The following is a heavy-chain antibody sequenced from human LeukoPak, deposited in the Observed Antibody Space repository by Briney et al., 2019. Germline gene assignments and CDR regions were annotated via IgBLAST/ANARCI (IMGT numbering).Heavy chain of an antibody. CDR3: TRVVYDILTGYSSYFDY. CDR1: GGTFSSYA. Sequence: SVKVSCKASGGTFSSYAISWVRQAPGQGLEWMGRIIPILGIANYAQKFQGRVTITADKSTSTAYMELSSLRSEDTAVYYCTRVVYDILTGYSSYFDYWGQGTLVTVSS. V-gene: IGHV1-69*04. CDR2: IIPILGIA. J-gene: IGHJ4*02. D-gene: IGHD3-9*01.